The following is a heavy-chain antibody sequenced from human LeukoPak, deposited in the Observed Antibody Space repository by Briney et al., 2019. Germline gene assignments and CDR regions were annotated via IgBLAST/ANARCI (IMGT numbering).Heavy chain of an antibody. D-gene: IGHD4-23*01. CDR1: GFTFSSYG. V-gene: IGHV3-23*01. Sequence: PGGTLRLSCAASGFTFSSYGMSWVRQAPGKGLEWVSAISGSGGSTYYADSVKGRFTISRDNSKNTLYLQMNSLRAEDTAVYYCAKALVTGGTFDYWGQGTLVTVSS. CDR3: AKALVTGGTFDY. CDR2: ISGSGGST. J-gene: IGHJ4*02.